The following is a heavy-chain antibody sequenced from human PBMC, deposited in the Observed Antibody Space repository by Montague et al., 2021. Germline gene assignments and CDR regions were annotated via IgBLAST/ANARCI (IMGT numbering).Heavy chain of an antibody. V-gene: IGHV1-18*01. D-gene: IGHD6-19*01. Sequence: SVKVSCKASGYTFISYGISWVRQAPGQGLEWVGWISAYNGNTNYAQKLQGRVTMTTDTSTSTAYMELRSLRSDDTAVYYCASSFGSGSYYYFDYWGQGTLVTVSS. J-gene: IGHJ4*02. CDR3: ASSFGSGSYYYFDY. CDR1: GYTFISYG. CDR2: ISAYNGNT.